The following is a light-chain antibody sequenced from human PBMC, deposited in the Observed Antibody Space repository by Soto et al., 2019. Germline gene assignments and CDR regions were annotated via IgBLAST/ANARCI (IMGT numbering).Light chain of an antibody. CDR3: QQYAGSST. CDR1: QSVSSY. J-gene: IGKJ1*01. CDR2: DAS. Sequence: EIVLTQSPATLSLSPGERATLSCRASQSVSSYLAWYQQKPGQAPRLLIYDASNRATGVPARFSGSGSGTDFTLTISRLEPEDFAVYYCQQYAGSSTFGQGTKVDI. V-gene: IGKV3-11*01.